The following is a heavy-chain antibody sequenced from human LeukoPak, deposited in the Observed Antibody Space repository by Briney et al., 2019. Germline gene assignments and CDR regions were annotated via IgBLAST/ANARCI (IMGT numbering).Heavy chain of an antibody. CDR3: ARTNLYGSGTNFVGLYYYYCYYMDV. D-gene: IGHD3-10*01. CDR2: INHSGST. Sequence: PSETLSLTCAVYGGSFSGYYWSWIRQPPGKGLEWIGEINHSGSTNYNPSLKSRVTISVDTSKNQFSLKLSSVTAADTAVYYCARTNLYGSGTNFVGLYYYYCYYMDVWGKGTTVTVSS. CDR1: GGSFSGYY. J-gene: IGHJ6*03. V-gene: IGHV4-34*01.